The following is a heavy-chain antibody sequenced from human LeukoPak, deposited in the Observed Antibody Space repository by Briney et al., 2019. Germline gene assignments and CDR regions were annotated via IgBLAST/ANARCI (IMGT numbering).Heavy chain of an antibody. V-gene: IGHV3-23*01. D-gene: IGHD6-19*01. CDR2: FSASGDST. J-gene: IGHJ4*02. CDR1: RFILSTCA. CDR3: AKSSTGWHGWDYFHS. Sequence: GGSLRLSCAPSRFILSTCAMKGVRQARGGGVEYVSGFSASGDSTYYADTVTGRFTISRDNSKNTLYLQMHTLRDEDTALYYCAKSSTGWHGWDYFHSWGQGTLVTVSS.